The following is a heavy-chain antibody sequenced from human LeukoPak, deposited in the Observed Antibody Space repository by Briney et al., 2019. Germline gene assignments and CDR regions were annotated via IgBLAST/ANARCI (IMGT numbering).Heavy chain of an antibody. V-gene: IGHV3-23*01. CDR3: ARYGSGSYYNFDY. CDR2: ISGSGGST. D-gene: IGHD3-10*01. CDR1: GFTFSNYG. J-gene: IGHJ4*02. Sequence: GGSLRLPCAASGFTFSNYGMHWVRQAPGKGLEWVSAISGSGGSTYYADSVKGRFTISRDNSKNTLYLQMNSLRAEDTAVYYCARYGSGSYYNFDYWGQGTLVTVSS.